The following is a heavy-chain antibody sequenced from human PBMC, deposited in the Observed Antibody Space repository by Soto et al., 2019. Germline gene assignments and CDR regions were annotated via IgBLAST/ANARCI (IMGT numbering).Heavy chain of an antibody. CDR3: ARVPRSNYCVAVVGSNYYYYYMDV. J-gene: IGHJ6*03. CDR2: IYYSGST. V-gene: IGHV4-31*03. Sequence: QVQLQESGPGLVKPSQTLSLTCTVSGGSISSGGYYWSWIRQHPGKGLEWIGYIYYSGSTYYNPSLKSRVTISVDTSKNQFSLKLSSVTAADTAVYYCARVPRSNYCVAVVGSNYYYYYMDVWGKGTTVTVSS. CDR1: GGSISSGGYY. D-gene: IGHD4-4*01.